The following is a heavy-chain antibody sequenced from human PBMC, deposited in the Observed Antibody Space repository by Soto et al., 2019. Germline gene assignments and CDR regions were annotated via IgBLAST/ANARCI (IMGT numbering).Heavy chain of an antibody. V-gene: IGHV4-39*01. CDR2: IYYSERTSYNSGST. Sequence: PSETLSLTCTVSGDSMTSSSYYWGWIRQPPGKGLEWIGSIYYSERTSYNSGSTYYSPSLKSRVTISGDTSKSQFSLKLSSVTAADTAVYFCARGVGYTYGFSVYWGQGTRVTVSS. CDR1: GDSMTSSSYY. J-gene: IGHJ4*02. D-gene: IGHD5-18*01. CDR3: ARGVGYTYGFSVY.